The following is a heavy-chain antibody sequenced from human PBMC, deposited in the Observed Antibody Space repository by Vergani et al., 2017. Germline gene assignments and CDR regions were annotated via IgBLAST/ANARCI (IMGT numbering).Heavy chain of an antibody. CDR3: ARDRDYGSGSSDYNLFDP. Sequence: QVQLVQSGAEVKKPGSSVKVSCKASGGTFSSYAISWVRQAPGQGLGWMGRIIPIFGTANYAQKFQGRGTITADESTSTAYMELSSLRSEDTAVYYCARDRDYGSGSSDYNLFDPWGQGTLVTVSS. CDR1: GGTFSSYA. CDR2: IIPIFGTA. J-gene: IGHJ5*02. V-gene: IGHV1-69*13. D-gene: IGHD3-10*01.